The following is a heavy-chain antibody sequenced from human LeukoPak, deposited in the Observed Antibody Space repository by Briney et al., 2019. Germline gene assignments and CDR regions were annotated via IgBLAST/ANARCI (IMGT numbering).Heavy chain of an antibody. V-gene: IGHV1-46*01. CDR2: INPSGGST. J-gene: IGHJ4*02. Sequence: ASVKVSCKASGYTFTSYYIHWVRQAPGQGLEWMGLINPSGGSTNYAQKFQGRVTMTGDTSTSTVYMELSSLRSEDTAVYYCARDTWSGYSGDPYFDYWGQGTLVTVSS. CDR3: ARDTWSGYSGDPYFDY. D-gene: IGHD3-3*01. CDR1: GYTFTSYY.